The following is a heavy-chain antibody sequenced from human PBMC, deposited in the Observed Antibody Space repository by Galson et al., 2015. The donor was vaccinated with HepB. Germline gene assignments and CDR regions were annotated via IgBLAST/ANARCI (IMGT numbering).Heavy chain of an antibody. V-gene: IGHV1-3*01. CDR1: GYTFTSYA. Sequence: SVKVSCKASGYTFTSYAMHWVRQAPGQRLEWMGWINAGNGNTKYSQKFQGRVTITRDTSASTAYMELSSLRSEDTAVYYCARGIAVAGTLYYYCYMDVWGKGTMVTVSS. CDR2: INAGNGNT. CDR3: ARGIAVAGTLYYYCYMDV. D-gene: IGHD6-19*01. J-gene: IGHJ6*03.